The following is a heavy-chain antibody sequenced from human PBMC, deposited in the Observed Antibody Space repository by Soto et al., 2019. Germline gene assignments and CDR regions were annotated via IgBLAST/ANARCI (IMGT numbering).Heavy chain of an antibody. J-gene: IGHJ4*02. D-gene: IGHD6-13*01. Sequence: QVQLVQSGAEVRKPGASVNVSCKTSGYIFTNYGVAWVRQAPAQGLELVAWISGYNGYPKYTQKFQGRVTVTTDTSTMTGYMELRNLRSDDTAVYYCARGSAGALYDFWGQGTLVTVSS. V-gene: IGHV1-18*01. CDR3: ARGSAGALYDF. CDR2: ISGYNGYP. CDR1: GYIFTNYG.